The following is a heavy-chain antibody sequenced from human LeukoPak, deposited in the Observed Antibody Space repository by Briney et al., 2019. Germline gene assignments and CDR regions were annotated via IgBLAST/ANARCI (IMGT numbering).Heavy chain of an antibody. J-gene: IGHJ4*01. CDR3: ARGVGYYDDIWGSTPFDY. CDR2: ISYSGST. Sequence: PSETLSLTCTVSRGSINTYYWSWIRQPPGKGLEWIGYISYSGSTDYNPSLKSRAAISLDTPKNQISLRLSSVTAADTAVYYCARGVGYYDDIWGSTPFDYWGHGTLVIVSA. D-gene: IGHD3-16*01. CDR1: RGSINTYY. V-gene: IGHV4-59*01.